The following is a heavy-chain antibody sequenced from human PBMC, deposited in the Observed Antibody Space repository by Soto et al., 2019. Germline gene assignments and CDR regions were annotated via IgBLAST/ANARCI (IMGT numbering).Heavy chain of an antibody. D-gene: IGHD6-19*01. Sequence: GASVKVSCKASGGTFSSYAISWVRQAPGQGLEWMGGIIPIFGTANYAQKFQGRVTITADKSTSTAYMELSSLRSEDTAVYYCARNQYSSGWYGGFDYWGQGTLVTVSS. CDR3: ARNQYSSGWYGGFDY. J-gene: IGHJ4*02. CDR1: GGTFSSYA. CDR2: IIPIFGTA. V-gene: IGHV1-69*06.